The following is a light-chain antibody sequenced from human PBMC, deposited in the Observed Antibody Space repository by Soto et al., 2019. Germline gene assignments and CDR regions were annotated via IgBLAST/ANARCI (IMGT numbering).Light chain of an antibody. CDR1: QSISSY. CDR2: AAS. CDR3: QQSYSTPPT. Sequence: DIQMTQSPSSLSASVGDRVTITCRASQSISSYLNWNQQKPGKAPKLLIYAASSLQSGVPSRFSGSGSGTDFTLTISRLQPEDFATCYCQQSYSTPPTFGQGTKVEIK. J-gene: IGKJ1*01. V-gene: IGKV1-39*01.